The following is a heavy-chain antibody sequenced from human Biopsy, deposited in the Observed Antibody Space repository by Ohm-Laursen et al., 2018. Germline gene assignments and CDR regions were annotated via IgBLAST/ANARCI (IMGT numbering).Heavy chain of an antibody. CDR3: GLAAFDY. D-gene: IGHD2-15*01. CDR2: ITPGGNSP. Sequence: SAKVSRTPSGYTFTTYYIHWVRQAPGQGLGWMGIITPGGNSPAYTQNFQGRVTMTWDTSTTTVYIEMSSLRSEDTAVYYCGLAAFDYWGQGTLVTVSS. V-gene: IGHV1-46*01. J-gene: IGHJ4*02. CDR1: GYTFTTYY.